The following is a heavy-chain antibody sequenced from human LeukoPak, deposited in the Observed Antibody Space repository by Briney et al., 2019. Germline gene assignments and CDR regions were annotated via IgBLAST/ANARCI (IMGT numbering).Heavy chain of an antibody. CDR3: ARAPVPYYFDY. Sequence: AGGSLTLSCAASGFTFSDHYMSWMRQTPGKGLEWVSYISSSGTTIYYADSVKGRFTISRDNAKNSLYLQMSSLRAEDTAVYYCARAPVPYYFDYWGQGTLVTVSS. CDR2: ISSSGTTI. CDR1: GFTFSDHY. J-gene: IGHJ4*02. V-gene: IGHV3-11*04.